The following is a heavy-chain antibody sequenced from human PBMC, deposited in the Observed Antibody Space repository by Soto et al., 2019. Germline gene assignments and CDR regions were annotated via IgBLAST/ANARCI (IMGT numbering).Heavy chain of an antibody. D-gene: IGHD3-9*01. CDR3: ARCTLRYFDWLGLETYYYYGMDV. V-gene: IGHV4-39*01. Sequence: SETLSLTCSVSGASISTYYWTWIRQPPGKGLEWIGSIYYSGSTYYNPSLKSRVTISVDTSKNQFSLKLSSVTAADTAVYYCARCTLRYFDWLGLETYYYYGMDVWGQGTTVTLSS. CDR1: GASISTYY. CDR2: IYYSGST. J-gene: IGHJ6*02.